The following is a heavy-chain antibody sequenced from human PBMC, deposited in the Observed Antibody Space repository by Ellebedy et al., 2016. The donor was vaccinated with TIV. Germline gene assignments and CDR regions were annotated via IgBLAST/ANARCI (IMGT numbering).Heavy chain of an antibody. V-gene: IGHV3-23*05. D-gene: IGHD1-26*01. Sequence: GESLKISCAASGFTFGSYGMMWVRQAPGKGLEWVSTIITTGTSTDYADSVKGRFTISIDNSKNTLFLQMNSLRVEDTAVYYCAKRSGATWGQGTLVTVSS. CDR3: AKRSGAT. J-gene: IGHJ4*02. CDR2: IITTGTST. CDR1: GFTFGSYG.